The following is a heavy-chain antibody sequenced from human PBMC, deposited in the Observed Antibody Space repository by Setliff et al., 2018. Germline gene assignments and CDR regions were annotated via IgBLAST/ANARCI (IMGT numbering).Heavy chain of an antibody. CDR1: GGSISSDSYY. V-gene: IGHV4-39*01. D-gene: IGHD2-15*01. J-gene: IGHJ5*02. CDR3: ARHVDCSGGRCYSLSNWFDP. CDR2: IYYSGNI. Sequence: PSETLPLTCTVSGGSISSDSYYWGWIRQPPGKGLEWIGSIYYSGNIYYNPSLKSRVTMSVDTSKNQFSLKLRSVTAADTAIYYCARHVDCSGGRCYSLSNWFDPWGPGTPGTAPQ.